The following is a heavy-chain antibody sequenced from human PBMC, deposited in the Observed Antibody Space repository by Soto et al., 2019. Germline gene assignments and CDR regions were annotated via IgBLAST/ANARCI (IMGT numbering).Heavy chain of an antibody. CDR3: ARDRGGAGQLVGYYGMDV. D-gene: IGHD6-6*01. CDR1: GYAFTGYY. J-gene: IGHJ6*02. CDR2: INPNSGGT. Sequence: QVQLVQSGAEVKKPGASVKVSCKASGYAFTGYYMHWVRQAPGQGLEWMGRINPNSGGTNYAQKFQGWVTMTRDTSISTAYMERSRLRSDDTAVYYGARDRGGAGQLVGYYGMDVWGQGTTVTVSS. V-gene: IGHV1-2*04.